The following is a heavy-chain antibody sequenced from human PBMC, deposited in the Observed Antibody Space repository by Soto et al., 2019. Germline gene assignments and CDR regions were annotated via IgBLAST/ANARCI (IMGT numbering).Heavy chain of an antibody. Sequence: PSETLSLTCTVSGGSISSYYWSWIRQPPGKGLEWIGYIYYSGSTNYNPSLKSRVTISVDTSKNQFSLKLSSMTAADTAVYYCARAQSLSVALDYWGQGTLVTVSS. V-gene: IGHV4-59*01. CDR2: IYYSGST. CDR1: GGSISSYY. D-gene: IGHD2-15*01. CDR3: ARAQSLSVALDY. J-gene: IGHJ4*02.